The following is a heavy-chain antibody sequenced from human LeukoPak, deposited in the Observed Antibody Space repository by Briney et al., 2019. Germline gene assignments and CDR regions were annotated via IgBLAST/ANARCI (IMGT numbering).Heavy chain of an antibody. CDR2: ISGYNGNT. D-gene: IGHD6-19*01. V-gene: IGHV1-18*01. J-gene: IGHJ4*02. CDR1: GYTFTSYG. CDR3: ARDSTIIAVAPPTHFDY. Sequence: ASVKVSCKASGYTFTSYGINWVRQAPGQGLEWMGWISGYNGNTNYAEKLQGRVTMTTDTSTSTAYMELRSLRSDDTAVYYCARDSTIIAVAPPTHFDYWGQGTLVTVSS.